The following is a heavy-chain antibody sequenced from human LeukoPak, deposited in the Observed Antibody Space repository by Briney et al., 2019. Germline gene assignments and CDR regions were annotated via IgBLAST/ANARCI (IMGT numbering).Heavy chain of an antibody. Sequence: ASVKVSCKAYTFTGYYMHWVRQAPGQGLEWMGWISPNSGGTNYAQKLQERVTITRDMSTSTAYMELSSLRSEDTAVYYCAADRKWFKAGSSSWPRAYAFDIWGQGTMVTVSS. V-gene: IGHV1-2*02. D-gene: IGHD6-13*01. CDR3: AADRKWFKAGSSSWPRAYAFDI. CDR2: ISPNSGGT. CDR1: TFTGYY. J-gene: IGHJ3*02.